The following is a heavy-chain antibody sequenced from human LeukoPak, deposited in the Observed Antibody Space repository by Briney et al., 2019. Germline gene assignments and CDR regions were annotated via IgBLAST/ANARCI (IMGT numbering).Heavy chain of an antibody. CDR1: GFTFSSYS. CDR2: ITSSSSSI. Sequence: GGSLRLSRAASGFTFSSYSLNWVRQAPGKGLEWVSYITSSSSSIYYADSVKGRFTISRDNAKNSLYLQMNSLKAEDTAMYYCARDYCSGGRCYSVDYWGQGTLVTVSS. CDR3: ARDYCSGGRCYSVDY. D-gene: IGHD2-15*01. V-gene: IGHV3-48*04. J-gene: IGHJ4*02.